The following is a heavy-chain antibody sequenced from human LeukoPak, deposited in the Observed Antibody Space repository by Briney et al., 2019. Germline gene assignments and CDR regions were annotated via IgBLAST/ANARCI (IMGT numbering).Heavy chain of an antibody. CDR1: GGSINSGDYY. CDR3: ARVTYYGMDV. Sequence: PSQTLSLTCTVSGGSINSGDYYWSWIRLPPGKGLEWIGYIYYSGSTYYNPSPKSRLTISIDTSKNQFSLKLSSVTAADTAVYYCARVTYYGMDVWGQGTTVTVSS. CDR2: IYYSGST. J-gene: IGHJ6*02. V-gene: IGHV4-30-4*01.